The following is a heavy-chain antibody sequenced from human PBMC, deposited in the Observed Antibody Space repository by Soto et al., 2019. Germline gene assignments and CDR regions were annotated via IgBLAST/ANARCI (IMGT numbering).Heavy chain of an antibody. CDR1: GGTFSSYT. J-gene: IGHJ5*02. Sequence: SVKVSCKASGGTFSSYTISWVRQAPGQGLEWMGRSIPILGIANYAQKFQGRVTITADKSTSTAYMELSSLRSEDTAVYYCARVFYYDSSGHYHNWFDPWGQGTLVTVSS. CDR3: ARVFYYDSSGHYHNWFDP. D-gene: IGHD3-22*01. V-gene: IGHV1-69*02. CDR2: SIPILGIA.